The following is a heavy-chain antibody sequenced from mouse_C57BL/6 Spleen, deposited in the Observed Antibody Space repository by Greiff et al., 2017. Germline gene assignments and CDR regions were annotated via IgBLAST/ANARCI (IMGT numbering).Heavy chain of an antibody. CDR3: ARQEGLPFDY. CDR2: ISGGGGNT. J-gene: IGHJ2*01. CDR1: GSSFSSYT. V-gene: IGHV5-9*01. Sequence: DVKLQESGGGLVKPGGSLKLSCAASGSSFSSYTMSWVRQTPEKRLEWVATISGGGGNTYYPDSVKGRFTISRDNAKNTLYLQMSSLRSEDTALYYCARQEGLPFDYWGQGTTLTVSS.